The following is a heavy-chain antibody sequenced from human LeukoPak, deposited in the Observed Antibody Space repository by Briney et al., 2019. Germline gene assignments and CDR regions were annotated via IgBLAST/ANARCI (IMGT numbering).Heavy chain of an antibody. Sequence: ASVKVSCKASGYTFTGYYMHWVRQAPGQGLEWMGWINPNSGGTNYAQKFQGRVTMTRDTSISTAYMELSRLRSDDTAVYYCARDGYCSSTSCSSWFDPWGQGTLVTVSS. CDR1: GYTFTGYY. V-gene: IGHV1-2*02. J-gene: IGHJ5*02. D-gene: IGHD2-2*01. CDR3: ARDGYCSSTSCSSWFDP. CDR2: INPNSGGT.